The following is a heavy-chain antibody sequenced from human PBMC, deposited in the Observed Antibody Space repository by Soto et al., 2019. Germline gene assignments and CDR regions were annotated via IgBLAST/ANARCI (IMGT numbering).Heavy chain of an antibody. CDR2: IKQDGSEK. V-gene: IGHV3-7*01. Sequence: GGSLRLSCAASGFTFSSYWMSWVRQAPGKGLEWVANIKQDGSEKYYVDSVKGRFTISRDNAKNSLYLQMNSLRAEDTAVYYCARDVSLWFGELVYYYYYMDVWGKGTTVTVSS. CDR3: ARDVSLWFGELVYYYYYMDV. J-gene: IGHJ6*03. D-gene: IGHD3-10*01. CDR1: GFTFSSYW.